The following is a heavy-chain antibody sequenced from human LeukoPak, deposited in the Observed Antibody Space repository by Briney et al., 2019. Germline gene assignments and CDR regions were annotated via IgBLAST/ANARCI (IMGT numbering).Heavy chain of an antibody. V-gene: IGHV4-34*01. CDR2: INHSGST. CDR1: GGSFSGYY. D-gene: IGHD5-18*01. Sequence: PSETLSLTCAVYGGSFSGYYWSWIRQPPGKGLEWIGEINHSGSTNYNPSLKSRVTISVDTSKNQFSLKLSSVTAADTAVYYCARGCTVDTAVARPPEFDYWGQGTLVTVSS. J-gene: IGHJ4*02. CDR3: ARGCTVDTAVARPPEFDY.